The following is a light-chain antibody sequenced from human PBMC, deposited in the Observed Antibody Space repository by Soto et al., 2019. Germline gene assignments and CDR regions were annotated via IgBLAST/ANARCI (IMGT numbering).Light chain of an antibody. Sequence: DIQMTQSPSSLSASVGDRVTITCRASQSISGYLNWYQQKPGKAPKLLIYAASSLKSGVPSRFSGSGSGTDFTLTVSSLQPEDFATYYCQQSYSTPGTFGQGTKLEIK. J-gene: IGKJ2*02. V-gene: IGKV1-39*01. CDR1: QSISGY. CDR3: QQSYSTPGT. CDR2: AAS.